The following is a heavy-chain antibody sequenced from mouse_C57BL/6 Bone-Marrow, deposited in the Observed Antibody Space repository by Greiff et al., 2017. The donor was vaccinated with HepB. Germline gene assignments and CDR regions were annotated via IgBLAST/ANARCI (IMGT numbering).Heavy chain of an antibody. CDR3: AREGDYYGSSWGY. CDR2: ISDGGSYT. CDR1: GFTFSSYA. D-gene: IGHD1-1*01. Sequence: DVMLVESGGGLVKPGGSLKLSCAASGFTFSSYAMSWVRQTPEKRLEWVATISDGGSYTYYPDNVKGRFTISRDNAKNNLYLQMSHLKSEDTAMYYCAREGDYYGSSWGYWGQGTTLTVSS. J-gene: IGHJ2*01. V-gene: IGHV5-4*01.